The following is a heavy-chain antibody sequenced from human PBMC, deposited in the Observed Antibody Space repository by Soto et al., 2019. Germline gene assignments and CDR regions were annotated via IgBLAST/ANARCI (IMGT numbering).Heavy chain of an antibody. V-gene: IGHV1-69*02. CDR2: IIPILGIA. CDR3: ARCQQDGDYDPWYFDL. D-gene: IGHD4-17*01. J-gene: IGHJ2*01. Sequence: QVQLVQSGAEVKKPGSSVKVSCKAYGGTFSSYTISWVRQAPGQGLEWMGRIIPILGIANYAQKFQGRVTITADKSTNTAYMELSSLRSEDTAVYYCARCQQDGDYDPWYFDLWGRGTLVTVSS. CDR1: GGTFSSYT.